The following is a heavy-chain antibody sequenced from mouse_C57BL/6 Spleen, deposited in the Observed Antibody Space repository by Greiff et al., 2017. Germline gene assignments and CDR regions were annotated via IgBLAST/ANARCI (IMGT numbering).Heavy chain of an antibody. J-gene: IGHJ2*01. Sequence: QVQLQQSGPELVKPGASVKISCKASGYAFSSSWMNWVKQRPGKGLEWIGRIYPGDGDTNYNGKFKGKATLTADKSSSTAYMQLSSLTSEDSAVYFCARGNYGNSYYFDYWGQGTTLTVSS. CDR2: IYPGDGDT. CDR3: ARGNYGNSYYFDY. V-gene: IGHV1-82*01. D-gene: IGHD2-1*01. CDR1: GYAFSSSW.